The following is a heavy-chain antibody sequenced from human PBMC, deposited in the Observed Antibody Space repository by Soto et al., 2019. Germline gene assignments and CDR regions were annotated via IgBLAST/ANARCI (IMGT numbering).Heavy chain of an antibody. CDR3: AGTANHAFDI. D-gene: IGHD6-25*01. V-gene: IGHV1-69*13. CDR1: GGTFSSYA. CDR2: IIPIFGTA. J-gene: IGHJ3*02. Sequence: ASVKVSCKASGGTFSSYAISWVRQAPGQGLEWMGGIIPIFGTANYAQKFQGRVTITADESTSTAYMELSSLRSEDTAVYYCAGTANHAFDIWGQGTMVTVSS.